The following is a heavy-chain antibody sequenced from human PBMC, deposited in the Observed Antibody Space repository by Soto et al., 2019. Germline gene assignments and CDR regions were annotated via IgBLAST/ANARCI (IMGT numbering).Heavy chain of an antibody. J-gene: IGHJ6*02. Sequence: PGGSLRLSCAASGFTFSSYSMNWVRQAPGKGLEWVSYISSSSSTIYYADSVKGRFTISRDNSKNTLYLQMNSLRAEDTAVYYCAKPPIAVAGAYYYYGMDVWGQGTTVTVSS. CDR1: GFTFSSYS. CDR3: AKPPIAVAGAYYYYGMDV. V-gene: IGHV3-48*01. CDR2: ISSSSSTI. D-gene: IGHD6-19*01.